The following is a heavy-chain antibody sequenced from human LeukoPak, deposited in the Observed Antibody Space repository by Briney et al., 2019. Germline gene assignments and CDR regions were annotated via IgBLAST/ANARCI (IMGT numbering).Heavy chain of an antibody. CDR1: GFSVTNNY. J-gene: IGHJ6*03. D-gene: IGHD3-22*01. CDR2: IYSDGST. Sequence: GGSLRLSCAASGFSVTNNYMSWVRQAPGKGLEWVSVIYSDGSTNYADSVKGRFTISRDKSKNTLNLQMNSLRAEDTAVYYCARVFTMIVVVSGPYYMDVWGKGTTVTVSS. V-gene: IGHV3-66*01. CDR3: ARVFTMIVVVSGPYYMDV.